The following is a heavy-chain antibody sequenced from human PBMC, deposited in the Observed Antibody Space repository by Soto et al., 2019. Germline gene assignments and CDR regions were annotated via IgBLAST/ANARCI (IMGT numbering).Heavy chain of an antibody. Sequence: GGSLRLSCAASGFTFSDYYMSWIRQAPGKGLEWVSVITSDGSTKYYADSVKGRFTISRDNSKNTLYLQMNSLRAEDTAVYYCARDYYYDSSGYSYWGQGTLVTVSS. V-gene: IGHV3-11*04. J-gene: IGHJ4*02. D-gene: IGHD3-22*01. CDR2: ITSDGSTK. CDR1: GFTFSDYY. CDR3: ARDYYYDSSGYSY.